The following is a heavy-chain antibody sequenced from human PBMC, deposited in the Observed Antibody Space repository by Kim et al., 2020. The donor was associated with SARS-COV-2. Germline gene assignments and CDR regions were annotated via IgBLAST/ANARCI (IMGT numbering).Heavy chain of an antibody. CDR2: IFHSGNT. J-gene: IGHJ6*02. CDR3: ARDSSGRYGMDV. Sequence: SETLSLTCTVSGYSISSGYYWDWIRQPPGKGLEWIGSIFHSGNTYYNPSLKSRVTISVDTSKNQFSLKLSSVTAADTAVHYCARDSSGRYGMDVWGQGTT. CDR1: GYSISSGYY. V-gene: IGHV4-38-2*02.